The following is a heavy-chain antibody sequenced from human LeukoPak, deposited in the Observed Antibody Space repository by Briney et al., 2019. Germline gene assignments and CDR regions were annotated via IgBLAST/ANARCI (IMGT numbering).Heavy chain of an antibody. D-gene: IGHD3-10*01. CDR1: GFTFTTYW. CDR2: IKQDGTER. CDR3: AREVGLWFGELLIGNWFDP. Sequence: GESLRLSCAASGFTFTTYWMSWVRQAPGKGLEWVANIKQDGTERYYVDSVKGRFTISRDNSKNTLYLQMNSLRAEDTAVYYCAREVGLWFGELLIGNWFDPWGQGTLVTVSS. V-gene: IGHV3-7*01. J-gene: IGHJ5*02.